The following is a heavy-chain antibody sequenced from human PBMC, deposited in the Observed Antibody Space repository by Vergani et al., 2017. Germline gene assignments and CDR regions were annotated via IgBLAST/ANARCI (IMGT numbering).Heavy chain of an antibody. D-gene: IGHD3-3*01. V-gene: IGHV3-33*01. Sequence: QVQLVQSGAEVKKPGASVKVSCKASGFTFSSYGMHWVRQAPGKGLEWVAVIWYDGSNKYYADSVKGRFTISRDNSKNTLYLQMNSLRAEDTAVYYCARDSPAFWSGYYMDYWGQGTLVTVSS. J-gene: IGHJ4*02. CDR1: GFTFSSYG. CDR3: ARDSPAFWSGYYMDY. CDR2: IWYDGSNK.